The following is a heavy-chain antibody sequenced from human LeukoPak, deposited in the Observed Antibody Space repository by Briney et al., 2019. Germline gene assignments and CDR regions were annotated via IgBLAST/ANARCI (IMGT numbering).Heavy chain of an antibody. CDR2: IYYSGST. Sequence: SETLSLTCSVSGGSISSSGSYWGWIRQPPGKGLEWIGNIYYSGSTYYNPSLKSRVTISVDTSKNQFSLKLSSVTAADTAVFYCARRGSYDTFDIWGQGTMVTVSS. D-gene: IGHD1-26*01. CDR1: GGSISSSGSY. V-gene: IGHV4-39*01. J-gene: IGHJ3*02. CDR3: ARRGSYDTFDI.